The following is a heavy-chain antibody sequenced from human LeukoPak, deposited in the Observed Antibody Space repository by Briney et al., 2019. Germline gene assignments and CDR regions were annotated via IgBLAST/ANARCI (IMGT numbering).Heavy chain of an antibody. V-gene: IGHV1-2*02. CDR1: GYTFTGYY. CDR3: ARVNYDNLTGYYNPFGY. J-gene: IGHJ4*02. D-gene: IGHD3-9*01. Sequence: ASVKVSCKASGYTFTGYYMHWVRQAPGQGLEWMGWINPNSGGTNYAQKFQGRVTMTRDTSISTAYMELSRLRSDDTAVYYCARVNYDNLTGYYNPFGYWGQGTLVTVSS. CDR2: INPNSGGT.